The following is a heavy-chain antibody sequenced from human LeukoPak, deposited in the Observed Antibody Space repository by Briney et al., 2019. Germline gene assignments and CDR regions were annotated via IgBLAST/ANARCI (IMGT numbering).Heavy chain of an antibody. D-gene: IGHD3-10*01. CDR2: IKPNSGDT. CDR3: ARVTYHGSGSYDAFDI. Sequence: ASVKVSCKASGYSFADYYMHWVRQAPGQGLEWMGWIKPNSGDTRSAQKFQGRVTMTRDTSISTAYMELSSLRYDDTAVYYCARVTYHGSGSYDAFDIWGQGTMVTVSS. J-gene: IGHJ3*02. CDR1: GYSFADYY. V-gene: IGHV1-2*02.